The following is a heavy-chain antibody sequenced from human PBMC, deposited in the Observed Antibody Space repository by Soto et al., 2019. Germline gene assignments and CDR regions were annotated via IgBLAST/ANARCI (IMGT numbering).Heavy chain of an antibody. CDR1: GFNFETHD. Sequence: EVQLVESGGGMVQTGGSLRLSCVASGFNFETHDMHWVRQVTGKGLEWVAGIGTLFDRFYPDSVKGRFTISRENAKTSVYLQMTKLRTGDTGVYYCARGRSKDFVSSPQPMFDPRGQGTLVTVSS. V-gene: IGHV3-13*01. J-gene: IGHJ5*02. CDR3: ARGRSKDFVSSPQPMFDP. CDR2: IGTLFDR. D-gene: IGHD2-2*01.